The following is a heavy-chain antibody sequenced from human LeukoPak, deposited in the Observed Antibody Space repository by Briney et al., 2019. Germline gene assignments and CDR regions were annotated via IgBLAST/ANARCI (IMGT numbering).Heavy chain of an antibody. V-gene: IGHV1-69*05. CDR3: ARDSYAGGNYFDY. D-gene: IGHD2-15*01. CDR1: GGTFSSYA. J-gene: IGHJ4*02. Sequence: SVKVSCKASGGTFSSYAISWVRQAPGQGREWMGRIIPIFGTANYAQKFQGRVTITTDESTSTAYMELSSLRSEDTAVYYCARDSYAGGNYFDYWGQGTLVTVSS. CDR2: IIPIFGTA.